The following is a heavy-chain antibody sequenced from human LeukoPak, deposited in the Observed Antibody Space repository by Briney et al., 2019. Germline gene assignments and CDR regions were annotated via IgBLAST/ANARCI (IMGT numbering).Heavy chain of an antibody. CDR3: ASLKINYYYYYYGMDV. D-gene: IGHD1-1*01. CDR2: IYHSGST. Sequence: PSETLSLTCAVSGGSIGSGGYSWSWIRQPPGKGLEWIGYIYHSGSTYYNPSLESRVTISVDRSKNQFSLKLSSVTAADTAVYYCASLKINYYYYYYGMDVWGQRTTVTVSS. V-gene: IGHV4-30-2*01. CDR1: GGSIGSGGYS. J-gene: IGHJ6*02.